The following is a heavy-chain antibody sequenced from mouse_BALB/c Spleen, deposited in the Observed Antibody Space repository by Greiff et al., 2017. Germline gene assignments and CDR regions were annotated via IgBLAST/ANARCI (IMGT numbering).Heavy chain of an antibody. V-gene: IGHV2-2*02. CDR3: ARNRDDYDGGAMDY. CDR2: IWSGGST. J-gene: IGHJ4*01. Sequence: QVQLKESGPGLVQPSQSLSITCTVSGFSLTSYGVHWVRQSPGKGLEWLGVIWSGGSTDYNAAFISRLSISKDNSKSQVFFKMNSLQANDTAIYYCARNRDDYDGGAMDYWGQGTSVTVSS. D-gene: IGHD2-4*01. CDR1: GFSLTSYG.